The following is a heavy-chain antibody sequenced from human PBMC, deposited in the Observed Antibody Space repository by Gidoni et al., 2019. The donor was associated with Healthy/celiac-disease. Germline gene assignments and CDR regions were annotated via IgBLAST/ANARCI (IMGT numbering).Heavy chain of an antibody. D-gene: IGHD6-13*01. CDR3: ANGRSSSGSPIDY. Sequence: EVQLAQSGAELKKPGATVEISCKVSGYTFTDYYMHWGQQAPGKGLEWIGLVDPEDGETIYAEKFQGRVTTTADTSTDTAYMELSSLRSEDTAVYYCANGRSSSGSPIDYWGQGTLVTVSS. CDR2: VDPEDGET. CDR1: GYTFTDYY. V-gene: IGHV1-69-2*01. J-gene: IGHJ4*02.